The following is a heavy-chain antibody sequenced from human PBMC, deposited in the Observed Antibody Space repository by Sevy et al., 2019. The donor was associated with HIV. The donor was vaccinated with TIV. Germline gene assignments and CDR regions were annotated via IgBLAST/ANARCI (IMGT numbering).Heavy chain of an antibody. D-gene: IGHD1-26*01. CDR1: GFTFSSYA. CDR2: ISVDGSNK. J-gene: IGHJ4*02. Sequence: GGSLRLSCAASGFTFSSYAMHWVRQAPGKGLEWVAVISVDGSNKYYADSVKGRFTISRDNSKNTLYLQMNSLRAKDTGVYYCARSSGSYSYIDYWGQGTMVTVSS. V-gene: IGHV3-30-3*01. CDR3: ARSSGSYSYIDY.